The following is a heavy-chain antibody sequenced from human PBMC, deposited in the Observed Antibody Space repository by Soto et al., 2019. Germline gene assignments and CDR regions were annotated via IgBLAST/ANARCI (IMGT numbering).Heavy chain of an antibody. D-gene: IGHD3-9*01. CDR3: AISVDLLTTLDY. J-gene: IGHJ4*02. CDR1: GASISSGAYY. V-gene: IGHV4-31*03. CDR2: IYYSGST. Sequence: SETLSLTCTVSGASISSGAYYWSWIRQHPGKGLEWIGYIYYSGSTYYNPSLKSRVTMSVDTSKNQFSLKLSSVTAADTAVYYCAISVDLLTTLDYWGQGTLVTVSS.